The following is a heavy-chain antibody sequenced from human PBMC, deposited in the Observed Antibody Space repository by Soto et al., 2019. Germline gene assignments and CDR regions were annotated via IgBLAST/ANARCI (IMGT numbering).Heavy chain of an antibody. Sequence: PGGSLRLSCVASGFTFSTNDMTWVRQAPGKGLEWVSTIDGTSTFSNYAASVEGRFTISRDNSRNTVYLQMNSLRADDTAVYFCAKNSGRFTAWGQGTLVTVSS. CDR1: GFTFSTND. D-gene: IGHD3-10*01. CDR2: IDGTSTFS. CDR3: AKNSGRFTA. V-gene: IGHV3-23*05. J-gene: IGHJ5*02.